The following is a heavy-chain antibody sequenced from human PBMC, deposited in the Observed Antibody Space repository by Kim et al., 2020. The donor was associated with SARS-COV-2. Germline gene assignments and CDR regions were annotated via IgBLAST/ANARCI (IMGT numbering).Heavy chain of an antibody. CDR3: ARESGYSSSWPDY. J-gene: IGHJ4*02. Sequence: YNPYLKSRVTIAGDTSKNRCSLKLSSGTAADTAVYYCARESGYSSSWPDYWGQGTLVTVSS. V-gene: IGHV4-31*02. D-gene: IGHD6-13*01.